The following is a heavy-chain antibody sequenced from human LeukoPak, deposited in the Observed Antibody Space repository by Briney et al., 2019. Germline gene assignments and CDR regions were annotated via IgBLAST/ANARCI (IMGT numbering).Heavy chain of an antibody. J-gene: IGHJ5*02. CDR1: GLTFSSYA. Sequence: GGSLRLSCAASGLTFSSYAMSWVRQTPGKGLEWVSAISGSGGSTYYADSVKGRFTISTDNSKNTLYLQMNSLRAEDTAVYYCAKVDVPRRVSAWFDPWGQGTLVTVSS. CDR3: AKVDVPRRVSAWFDP. CDR2: ISGSGGST. D-gene: IGHD3-10*02. V-gene: IGHV3-23*01.